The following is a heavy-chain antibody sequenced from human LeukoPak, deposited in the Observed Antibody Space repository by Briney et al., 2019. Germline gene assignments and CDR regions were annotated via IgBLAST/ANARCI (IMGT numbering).Heavy chain of an antibody. CDR1: GGTFSSYA. Sequence: SVKVSCKSSGGTFSSYAISWVRQAPGQGLEWMGRIIPILGIANYAQKFQGRVTITADKSTSTAYMELRSLRSDDTAVYYCARDGSHPGGWGNSDWSDPWGQGTLVTVSS. D-gene: IGHD3-16*01. V-gene: IGHV1-69*04. CDR2: IIPILGIA. CDR3: ARDGSHPGGWGNSDWSDP. J-gene: IGHJ5*02.